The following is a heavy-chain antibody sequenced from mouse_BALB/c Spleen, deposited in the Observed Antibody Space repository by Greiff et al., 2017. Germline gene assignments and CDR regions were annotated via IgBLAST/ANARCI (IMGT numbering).Heavy chain of an antibody. D-gene: IGHD1-2*01. V-gene: IGHV14-3*02. CDR1: GFNIKDTY. CDR3: ASLRLLFAY. J-gene: IGHJ3*01. Sequence: EVKLMESGAELVKPGASVKLSCTASGFNIKDTYMHWVKQRPEQGLEWIGRIDPANGNTKYDPKFQGKATITADTSSNTAYLQLSSLTSEDTAVYYCASLRLLFAYWGQGTLVTVSA. CDR2: IDPANGNT.